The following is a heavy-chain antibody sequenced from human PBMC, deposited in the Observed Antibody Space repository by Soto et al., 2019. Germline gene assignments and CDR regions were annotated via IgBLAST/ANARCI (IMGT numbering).Heavy chain of an antibody. CDR1: GFDFTNAW. V-gene: IGHV3-74*01. D-gene: IGHD5-18*01. CDR3: TRDQRYSSAV. J-gene: IGHJ4*02. CDR2: VNSDGSIT. Sequence: EVQLVESGGGLVQPGGSLRLSCAASGFDFTNAWMHWVRLAPGKGLVWVSHVNSDGSITTYADSVKGRFTISRDNAKNTVYLQMNSLRVEDTAVYYCTRDQRYSSAVWGQGTLVTVSS.